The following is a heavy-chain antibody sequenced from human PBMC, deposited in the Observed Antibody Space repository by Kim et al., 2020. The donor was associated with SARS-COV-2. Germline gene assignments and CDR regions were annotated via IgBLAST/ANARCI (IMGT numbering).Heavy chain of an antibody. CDR1: GFTFSSYT. V-gene: IGHV3-21*01. CDR2: ISGRSDDI. D-gene: IGHD4-17*01. Sequence: GGSLRLSCAVSGFTFSSYTMNWVRQAPGKGLEWVSSISGRSDDIHYADSVKGRFIISRDNTKNSLYLQLNSLRAEDTALYYCAKLPTVSAQGDFWGQGTL. CDR3: AKLPTVSAQGDF. J-gene: IGHJ4*02.